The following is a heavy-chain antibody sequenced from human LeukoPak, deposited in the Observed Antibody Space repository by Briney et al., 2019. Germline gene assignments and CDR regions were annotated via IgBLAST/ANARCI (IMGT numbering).Heavy chain of an antibody. Sequence: GGSLRLSCAASGFTFDDYAMHWVRQAPGKGLEWVSLISWDGGSTYYADSVKGRFTISRDNSKNSLYLQMSSLRAEDTALYYCAKDFLHAGSGRFYYYYYMDVWGKGTTVTVSS. CDR1: GFTFDDYA. V-gene: IGHV3-43D*03. CDR3: AKDFLHAGSGRFYYYYYMDV. CDR2: ISWDGGST. D-gene: IGHD3-10*01. J-gene: IGHJ6*03.